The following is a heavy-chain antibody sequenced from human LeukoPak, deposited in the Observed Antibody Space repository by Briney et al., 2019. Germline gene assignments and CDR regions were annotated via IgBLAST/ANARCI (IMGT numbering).Heavy chain of an antibody. CDR1: GGSLSGYQ. D-gene: IGHD3-10*01. CDR2: INHSGST. CDR3: ARPGQLGSLYYGMDV. Sequence: SETLSLTCAVYGGSLSGYQWSWIRQPPGKGLEWIGEINHSGSTNYNPSLKSRVTISVDTSKNQFSLKVTSVTAADTAVYYCARPGQLGSLYYGMDVWGQGTTVTVS. V-gene: IGHV4-34*01. J-gene: IGHJ6*02.